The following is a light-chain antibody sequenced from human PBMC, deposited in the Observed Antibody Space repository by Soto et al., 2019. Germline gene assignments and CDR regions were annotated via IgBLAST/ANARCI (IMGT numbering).Light chain of an antibody. Sequence: QSALTQPASMSGSPGQSITISCTGTSTDIGGYNYVSWYQQHPGKAPKLMISEVSNRPSGVSNRFSGSKSGNTASPTISGLQAEDEADYYCSSWSSSGTPLLFGPGTKLTVL. CDR3: SSWSSSGTPLL. CDR2: EVS. V-gene: IGLV2-14*01. CDR1: STDIGGYNY. J-gene: IGLJ1*01.